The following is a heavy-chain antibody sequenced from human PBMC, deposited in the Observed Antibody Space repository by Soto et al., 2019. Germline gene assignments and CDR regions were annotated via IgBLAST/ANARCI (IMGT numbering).Heavy chain of an antibody. V-gene: IGHV1-3*01. CDR3: ARGGGVRELR. D-gene: IGHD3-10*01. J-gene: IGHJ4*02. CDR2: INAGNGNT. CDR1: GYTFTSYA. Sequence: QVQLVQSGAEVKKPGASVKVSCKASGYTFTSYAMHWVRQAPGQRLEWMGWINAGNGNTKYSQKFQGRVTITRDTAASTASMELSSLRSEDTAVYYCARGGGVRELRWGQGTLFTVSS.